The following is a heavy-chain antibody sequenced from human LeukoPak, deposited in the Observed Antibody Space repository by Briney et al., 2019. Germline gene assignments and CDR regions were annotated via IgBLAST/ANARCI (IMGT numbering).Heavy chain of an antibody. J-gene: IGHJ4*02. D-gene: IGHD5-24*01. CDR2: IYYSGST. CDR3: ARVEVANTLDY. CDR1: GYSISSGYY. Sequence: PSETLSLTCTVSGYSISSGYYWGWIRQPPGKGLEWIGYIYYSGSTNYNPSLKSRVTISVDTSKNQFSLKLSSVTAADTAVYYCARVEVANTLDYWGQGTLVTVSS. V-gene: IGHV4-61*01.